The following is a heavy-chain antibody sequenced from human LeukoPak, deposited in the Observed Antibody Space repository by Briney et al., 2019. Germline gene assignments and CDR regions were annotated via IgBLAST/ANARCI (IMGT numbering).Heavy chain of an antibody. Sequence: GGSLRLSCAASGFTFSSYAMSWVRQAPGKGLEWVSAISGSGGSTTYADSVKGRFTISRDNAKNMLYLQMNSLRAEDTAVYYCARDRFFGMDVWGQGTTVTVSS. J-gene: IGHJ6*02. CDR2: ISGSGGST. V-gene: IGHV3-23*01. CDR1: GFTFSSYA. CDR3: ARDRFFGMDV.